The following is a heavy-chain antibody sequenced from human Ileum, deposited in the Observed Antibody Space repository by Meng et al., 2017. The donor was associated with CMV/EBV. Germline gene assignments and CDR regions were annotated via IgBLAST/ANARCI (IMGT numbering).Heavy chain of an antibody. Sequence: VDSVGVLVSCCGSLTLPFAVSGFSFHVVAIPWVRQSPGKGVEWVAVISYDGRRTNYVDSVKGRFTISRDNSKNTLFLHMNSLRTEDTAVYYCARDYHYDSRGYFDSWGQGSLVTVSS. V-gene: IGHV3-30*04. CDR1: GFSFHVVA. CDR2: ISYDGRRT. D-gene: IGHD3-22*01. CDR3: ARDYHYDSRGYFDS. J-gene: IGHJ4*02.